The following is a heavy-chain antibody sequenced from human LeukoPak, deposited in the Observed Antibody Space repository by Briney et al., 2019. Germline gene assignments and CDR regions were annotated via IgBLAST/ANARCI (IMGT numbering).Heavy chain of an antibody. D-gene: IGHD3-16*02. V-gene: IGHV5-51*01. J-gene: IGHJ6*03. CDR1: GYTFPIYW. Sequence: AESLKISCQGSGYTFPIYWIGWVRQTPGKGLQKLGFIYTSDSHTIYSPSFQGQVTVSADKSISIAYLQWSSLKTSDTAIYYCVRHYRPPQDSRAAKPTGYYYYYMDVWGTGTTVIVSS. CDR3: VRHYRPPQDSRAAKPTGYYYYYMDV. CDR2: IYTSDSHT.